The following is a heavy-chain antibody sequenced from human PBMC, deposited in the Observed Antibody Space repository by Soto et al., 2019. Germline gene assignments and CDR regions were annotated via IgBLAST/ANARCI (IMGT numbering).Heavy chain of an antibody. Sequence: QPGGSLRLSCAASGFTFSSYEMNWVRQAPGKGLEWVSYISSSGSTIYYADSVKGRFTISRDNAKNSLYLQMNSLRAEDTAVYYCSSLGELSLDPTDAFDIWGQGTMVTVSS. CDR3: SSLGELSLDPTDAFDI. J-gene: IGHJ3*02. V-gene: IGHV3-48*03. CDR1: GFTFSSYE. D-gene: IGHD3-16*02. CDR2: ISSSGSTI.